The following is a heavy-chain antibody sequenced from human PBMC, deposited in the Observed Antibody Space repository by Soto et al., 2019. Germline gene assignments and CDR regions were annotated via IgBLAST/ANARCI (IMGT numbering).Heavy chain of an antibody. J-gene: IGHJ4*02. CDR2: IPYDGTDK. V-gene: IGHV3-30*02. CDR3: AKHNSYYFDY. CDR1: GFTFSSYG. D-gene: IGHD1-20*01. Sequence: GGSLRLSXAASGFTFSSYGMHWVRQAPGKGLEWVAIIPYDGTDKYYADSVKGRFTISRDNSKSTLYLEMNSLRAEDTAVYYCAKHNSYYFDYWGQGTLVTVSS.